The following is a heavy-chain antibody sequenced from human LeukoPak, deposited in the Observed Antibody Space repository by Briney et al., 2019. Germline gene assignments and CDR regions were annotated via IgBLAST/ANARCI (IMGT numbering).Heavy chain of an antibody. J-gene: IGHJ4*02. CDR1: GFTFSNAW. CDR2: IKSKTDSGTT. Sequence: GGSLRLSCAASGFTFSNAWLNWARQAPGKGLEWVGHIKSKTDSGTTDYAAPVKGRFTISRNDSKTALFLQMNSLKTEDTAVYYCTLPWGSGSYYDYWGQGTLVTVSS. D-gene: IGHD3-10*01. CDR3: TLPWGSGSYYDY. V-gene: IGHV3-15*01.